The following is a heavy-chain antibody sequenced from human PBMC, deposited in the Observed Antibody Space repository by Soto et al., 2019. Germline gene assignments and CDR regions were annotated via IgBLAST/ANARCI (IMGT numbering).Heavy chain of an antibody. D-gene: IGHD1-7*01. CDR1: GFTFSNAW. CDR2: IKSKTDGGTT. V-gene: IGHV3-15*07. CDR3: TTVGITGTTDWPYYYYGMDV. Sequence: EVQLVESGGGLVKPGGSLRLSCAASGFTFSNAWMNWVRQAPGKGLEWVGRIKSKTDGGTTDYAAPVKGRFTISRDDSQTTTYPXMNSLKTEDTAVYYCTTVGITGTTDWPYYYYGMDVWGQGTTVTVSS. J-gene: IGHJ6*02.